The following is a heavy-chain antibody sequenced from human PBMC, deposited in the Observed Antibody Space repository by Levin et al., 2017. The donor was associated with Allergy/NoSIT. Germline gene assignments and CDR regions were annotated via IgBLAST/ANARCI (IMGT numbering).Heavy chain of an antibody. D-gene: IGHD2-15*01. V-gene: IGHV3-30-3*01. J-gene: IGHJ4*02. CDR3: ARGQRILDTLDY. CDR2: ISYDGSNK. Sequence: GGSLRLSCAASGFTFSSYAMHWVRQAPGKGLEWVAVISYDGSNKYYADSVKGRFTISRDNSKNTLYLQMNSLRAEDTAVYYCARGQRILDTLDYWGQGTLVTVSS. CDR1: GFTFSSYA.